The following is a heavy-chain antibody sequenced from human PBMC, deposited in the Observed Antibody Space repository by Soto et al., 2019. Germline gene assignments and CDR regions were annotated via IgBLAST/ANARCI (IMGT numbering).Heavy chain of an antibody. CDR3: ARDRGTGTIFWDDYYGMDV. Sequence: PSETLSLTCTVSGGSISSYYWSWIRQPPGKGLEWIGYIYYSGSTNYNPSLKSRVTISVDTSKNQFSLKLSSVTAADTAVYYCARDRGTGTIFWDDYYGMDVWGQGTTVTVSS. CDR1: GGSISSYY. D-gene: IGHD1-7*01. V-gene: IGHV4-59*01. J-gene: IGHJ6*02. CDR2: IYYSGST.